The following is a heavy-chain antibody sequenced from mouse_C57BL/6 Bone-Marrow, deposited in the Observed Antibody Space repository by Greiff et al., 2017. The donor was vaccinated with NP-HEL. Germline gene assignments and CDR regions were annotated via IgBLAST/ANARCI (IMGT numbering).Heavy chain of an antibody. D-gene: IGHD1-1*01. CDR3: ARMDYYGSSSAWFAY. Sequence: QVQLQQSGAELVKPGASVKMSCKASGYTFTTYPIEWMKQNHGKSLAWIGNFHPYNDDTKYNEKFKGKATLTVEKSSSTVYLELSRLTSDDSAVYYCARMDYYGSSSAWFAYWGQGTLVTVSA. CDR2: FHPYNDDT. V-gene: IGHV1-47*01. J-gene: IGHJ3*01. CDR1: GYTFTTYP.